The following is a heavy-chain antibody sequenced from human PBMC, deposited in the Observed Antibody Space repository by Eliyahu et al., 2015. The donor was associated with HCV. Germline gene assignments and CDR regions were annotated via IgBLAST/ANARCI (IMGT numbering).Heavy chain of an antibody. CDR1: GGSITSYY. V-gene: IGHV4-59*12. CDR2: VHYSGST. D-gene: IGHD6-19*01. J-gene: IGHJ5*02. CDR3: ASGGGGIAVAGTGGWFDP. Sequence: QVQLQESGPGLVKPSETLSLTCIVSGGSITSYYWSWIRQPPGKGLEWIGYVHYSGSTNYNPPLKSRVTISIDTSKNQFSLNVTSVTAADTAVYFCASGGGGIAVAGTGGWFDPWGQGTLVTVSS.